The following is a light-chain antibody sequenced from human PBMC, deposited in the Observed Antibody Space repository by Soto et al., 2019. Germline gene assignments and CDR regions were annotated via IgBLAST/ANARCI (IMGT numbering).Light chain of an antibody. CDR1: QNINIY. CDR2: AAS. V-gene: IGKV1-39*01. Sequence: DLQMTQSPSALSASVGDTVTITCRASQNINIYLNWYQQDPGKAPKLLISAASSLQSGVPPRFSGSGYGTEFSLTISSLQPEDFAAYYCQQSFGTTWTFGQGTRV. J-gene: IGKJ1*01. CDR3: QQSFGTTWT.